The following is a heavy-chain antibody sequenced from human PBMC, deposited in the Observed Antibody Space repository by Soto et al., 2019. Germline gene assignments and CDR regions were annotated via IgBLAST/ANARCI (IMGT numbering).Heavy chain of an antibody. Sequence: TGGALRLSCAAAGFMFSHDWMNWVRQGPGKGLEWIALIISGGSRVTYADSVEGRFTITRDNAKNMLFLEMHSLTVEDTAVYYCARERTSKGGLDVWGQGTAVTVSS. CDR3: ARERTSKGGLDV. J-gene: IGHJ6*02. CDR1: GFMFSHDW. CDR2: IISGGSRV. V-gene: IGHV3-74*01.